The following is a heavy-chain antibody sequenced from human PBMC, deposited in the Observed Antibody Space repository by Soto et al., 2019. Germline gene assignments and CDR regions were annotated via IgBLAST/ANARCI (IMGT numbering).Heavy chain of an antibody. Sequence: GSLRLSCTASGFTFGDYAMSWFRQAPGKGLEWVGFIRSKAYGGTTEYAASVKGRFTISRDDSKSIAYLQMNSLKTEDTAVYYCTGGISPIAAAGTWFDPWGQGTLVTVSS. CDR1: GFTFGDYA. J-gene: IGHJ5*02. CDR2: IRSKAYGGTT. V-gene: IGHV3-49*03. D-gene: IGHD6-13*01. CDR3: TGGISPIAAAGTWFDP.